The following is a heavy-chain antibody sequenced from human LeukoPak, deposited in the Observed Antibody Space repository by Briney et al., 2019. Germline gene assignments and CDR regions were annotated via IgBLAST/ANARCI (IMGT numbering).Heavy chain of an antibody. J-gene: IGHJ4*02. Sequence: GRSLSLSCAASGFTFSSYGMHWVRQAPGKGLEWLSYINTSGNTIYYADSVKGRFTISRDNAKNSLYLQMNSLRAEDTAVYYCARTPMRGNYWGQGTLVTVSS. V-gene: IGHV3-48*04. CDR1: GFTFSSYG. CDR2: INTSGNTI. D-gene: IGHD3-16*01. CDR3: ARTPMRGNY.